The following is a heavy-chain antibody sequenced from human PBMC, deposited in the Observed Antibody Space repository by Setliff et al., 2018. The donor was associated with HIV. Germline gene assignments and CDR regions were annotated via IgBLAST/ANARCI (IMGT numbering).Heavy chain of an antibody. D-gene: IGHD5-18*01. Sequence: SETLSLTCTVSGGSISSSGYYWGWIRRPPGKGLEWIGSIYYSGSTYYNPSLRSRVTISADTSKNQFSLRLSSVIAADTAVYYCARRYSYGFGYWGQGTLVTVSS. CDR1: GGSISSSGYY. CDR2: IYYSGST. CDR3: ARRYSYGFGY. V-gene: IGHV4-39*01. J-gene: IGHJ4*02.